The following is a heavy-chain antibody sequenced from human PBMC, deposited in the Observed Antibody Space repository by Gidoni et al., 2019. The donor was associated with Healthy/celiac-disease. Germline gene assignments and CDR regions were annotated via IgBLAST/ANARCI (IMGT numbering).Heavy chain of an antibody. CDR3: ARGITIFGVVSYALDFDY. V-gene: IGHV1-46*03. J-gene: IGHJ4*02. CDR2: INPSGGST. CDR1: GYTFTRYY. D-gene: IGHD3-3*01. Sequence: QVQLVQSGAEVKKPGASGKVSCTAAGYTFTRYYMHWVRQAPGQGLEWMGIINPSGGSTSYAQKFQGRVTMTRDTSTSTVYMELSSLRSEDTAVYYCARGITIFGVVSYALDFDYWGQGTLVTVSS.